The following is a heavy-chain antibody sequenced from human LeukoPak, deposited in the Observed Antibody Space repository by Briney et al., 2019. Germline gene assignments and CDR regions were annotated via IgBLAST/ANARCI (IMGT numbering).Heavy chain of an antibody. Sequence: SGGSLRLSCAVSGFTFSIYTIHWVRQAPGKGLEWVALISYDGSNKYYGDSVKGRFTIPRDNAKNSLYLQMNSLRAEDTAVYYCAELGITMIGGVWGKGTTVTISS. V-gene: IGHV3-30*04. D-gene: IGHD3-10*02. J-gene: IGHJ6*04. CDR2: ISYDGSNK. CDR3: AELGITMIGGV. CDR1: GFTFSIYT.